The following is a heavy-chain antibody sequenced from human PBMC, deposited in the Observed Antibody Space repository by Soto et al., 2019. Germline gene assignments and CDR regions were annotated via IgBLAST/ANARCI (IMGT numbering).Heavy chain of an antibody. CDR1: GGSFSGYY. J-gene: IGHJ4*02. V-gene: IGHV4-34*01. Sequence: SETLSLTCAVYGGSFSGYYWSWIRQPPGKGLEWIGEINHSGSTNYNPSLKSRVTISVDTSKNQFSLKLSSVTAADTAVYYCARAAPRYCSGGSCYSGWAYWGLGTLVTVS. CDR3: ARAAPRYCSGGSCYSGWAY. CDR2: INHSGST. D-gene: IGHD2-15*01.